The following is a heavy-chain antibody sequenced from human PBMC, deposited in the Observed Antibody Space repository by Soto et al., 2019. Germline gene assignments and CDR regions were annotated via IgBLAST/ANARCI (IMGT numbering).Heavy chain of an antibody. V-gene: IGHV1-3*01. D-gene: IGHD2-21*01. CDR2: INAGNGNT. CDR3: ARDDGGDSPYYDYYYGMDV. J-gene: IGHJ6*02. Sequence: EASVKVSCKASGYTFTSYAMHWVRQAPGQRLEWMGWINAGNGNTKYSQKFQGRVNITRDTSASTAYMELSSLRSEDTAVYYCARDDGGDSPYYDYYYGMDVWGQGTTVTVSS. CDR1: GYTFTSYA.